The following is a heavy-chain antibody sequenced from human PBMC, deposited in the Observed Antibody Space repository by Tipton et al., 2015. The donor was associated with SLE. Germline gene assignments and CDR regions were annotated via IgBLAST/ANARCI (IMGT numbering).Heavy chain of an antibody. J-gene: IGHJ4*02. CDR1: GGSFSGYY. D-gene: IGHD6-19*01. CDR3: ARWGSTSGWYGY. Sequence: TLSLTCAVSGGSFSGYYWRWIRQPPGKGLEWIGEINQSGSTNYNPSLKSRVTISVETSQNQVSLKLSSVTAADTAVYYCARWGSTSGWYGYCGPGTPVTVPS. V-gene: IGHV4-34*01. CDR2: INQSGST.